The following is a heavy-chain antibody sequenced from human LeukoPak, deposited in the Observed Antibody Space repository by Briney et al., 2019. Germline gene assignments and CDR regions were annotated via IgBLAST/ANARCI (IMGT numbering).Heavy chain of an antibody. Sequence: GGSLRLSCAASGFSFSTSWMSWVRQVPGKGLEWVANIKKDGSEPYYVDSVKGRFTISRDNAKNSLYLQMNSLRAEDTAMYYCARGRYSGTTYYFDYWGQGTLVTVSS. CDR3: ARGRYSGTTYYFDY. V-gene: IGHV3-7*03. D-gene: IGHD5-12*01. CDR2: IKKDGSEP. CDR1: GFSFSTSW. J-gene: IGHJ4*02.